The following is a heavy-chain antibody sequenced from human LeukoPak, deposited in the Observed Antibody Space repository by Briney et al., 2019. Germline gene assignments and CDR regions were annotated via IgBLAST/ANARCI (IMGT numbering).Heavy chain of an antibody. CDR2: ISAYNGNT. V-gene: IGHV1-18*01. J-gene: IGHJ5*02. CDR3: ARVRAGPADQDIVVVPAAMRFDP. D-gene: IGHD2-2*01. CDR1: GYTFTSYG. Sequence: GASVKVSCKASGYTFTSYGISWVRQAPGQGLAWMGWISAYNGNTSYAQKLQGRVTMTTDTSTSTAYMELRSLRSDDTAVYYCARVRAGPADQDIVVVPAAMRFDPWGQGTLVTVSS.